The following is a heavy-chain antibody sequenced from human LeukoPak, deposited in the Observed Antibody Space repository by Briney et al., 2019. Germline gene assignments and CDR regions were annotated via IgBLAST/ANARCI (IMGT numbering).Heavy chain of an antibody. J-gene: IGHJ2*01. CDR2: INHSGST. Sequence: PSETLSLTCAVYGGSFSGYYWSWIRQPPGKGLEWIGEINHSGSTNYNPSLKSRVTISVDTSKNHFSLKLSSVTAADTAVYYCAGAYYLLRYFDLWGRGTLVTVSS. V-gene: IGHV4-34*01. CDR1: GGSFSGYY. CDR3: AGAYYLLRYFDL. D-gene: IGHD3-22*01.